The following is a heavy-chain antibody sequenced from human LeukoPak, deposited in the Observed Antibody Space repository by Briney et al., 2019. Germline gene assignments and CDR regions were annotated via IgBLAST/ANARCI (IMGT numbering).Heavy chain of an antibody. Sequence: GASVKVSCKASGYTFTGYYMHWVRQAPGQGLEWMGWINPNSGGTNYAQKFQGRVTMTRDTSISTAYMELSRLRSDDTAVYYCARASAGYSSSWYVGWGQGILVTVSS. CDR3: ARASAGYSSSWYVG. D-gene: IGHD6-13*01. CDR1: GYTFTGYY. V-gene: IGHV1-2*02. CDR2: INPNSGGT. J-gene: IGHJ4*02.